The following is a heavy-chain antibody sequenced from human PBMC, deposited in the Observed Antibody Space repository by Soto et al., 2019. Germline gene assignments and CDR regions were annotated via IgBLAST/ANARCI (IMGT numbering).Heavy chain of an antibody. CDR3: ARARPRTGYYYYYGMDV. CDR2: INPSGGST. CDR1: GYTFTNYY. D-gene: IGHD3-9*01. Sequence: QVQLVQSGAEVKKPGASVKVSCKASGYTFTNYYMHWVRQATGQGLEWMGIINPSGGSTSYAQKFQGRVTMTRDTSTSTVYMELSSLRSEDTAVYYCARARPRTGYYYYYGMDVWGQGTTVTVSS. V-gene: IGHV1-46*01. J-gene: IGHJ6*02.